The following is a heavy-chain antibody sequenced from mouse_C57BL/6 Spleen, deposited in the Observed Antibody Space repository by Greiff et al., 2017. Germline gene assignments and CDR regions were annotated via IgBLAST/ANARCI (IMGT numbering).Heavy chain of an antibody. CDR2: ISYDGSN. J-gene: IGHJ2*01. CDR3: ARVFITTVYYFDY. CDR1: GYSITSGYY. Sequence: VQLQQSGPGLVKPSQSLSLTCSVTGYSITSGYYWNWIRQFPGNKLEWMGYISYDGSNNYNPSLKNRISITRDTSKNQFFLKLNSGTTEDTATYYCARVFITTVYYFDYWGQGTTLTVSS. V-gene: IGHV3-6*01. D-gene: IGHD1-1*01.